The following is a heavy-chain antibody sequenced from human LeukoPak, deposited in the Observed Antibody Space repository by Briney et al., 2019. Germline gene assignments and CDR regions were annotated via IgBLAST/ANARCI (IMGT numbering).Heavy chain of an antibody. J-gene: IGHJ4*02. Sequence: SVKVSCKASGGTFSSYTISWVRQAPGQGLEWMGRIIPILGIANYAQKFQGRVTITADKSTSTAYMELSSLRPEDTAVYYCASRYYYDSSGYYYRGFDYWGQGTLVTVSS. V-gene: IGHV1-69*02. CDR1: GGTFSSYT. CDR2: IIPILGIA. CDR3: ASRYYYDSSGYYYRGFDY. D-gene: IGHD3-22*01.